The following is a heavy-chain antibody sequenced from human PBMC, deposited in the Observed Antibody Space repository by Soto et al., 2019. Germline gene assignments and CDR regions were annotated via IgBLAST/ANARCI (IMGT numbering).Heavy chain of an antibody. CDR2: IIPIFGTA. Sequence: SVKVSCKASGGTFSSYAISWVRQAPGQGLEWMGGIIPIFGTANYAQKFQGRVTITADESTSTAYMELSSLRSEDTAVYYCARAXCGGDCYSTPYYYGMDVWGQGTTVTVSS. D-gene: IGHD2-21*02. CDR1: GGTFSSYA. J-gene: IGHJ6*02. CDR3: ARAXCGGDCYSTPYYYGMDV. V-gene: IGHV1-69*13.